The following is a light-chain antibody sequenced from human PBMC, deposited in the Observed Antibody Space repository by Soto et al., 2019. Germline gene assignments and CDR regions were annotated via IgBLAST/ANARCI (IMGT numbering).Light chain of an antibody. CDR1: QSISIY. CDR3: QQSYSTPPY. J-gene: IGKJ4*01. V-gene: IGKV1-39*01. Sequence: DIQMTQSPSSLSASVGDRVTITCRASQSISIYLNWYQQTPGKAPKLLIYAASSLRSGVPSRFSGSGSGTDFTLTISSLQPEDFATYYCQQSYSTPPYFGGGTKVDI. CDR2: AAS.